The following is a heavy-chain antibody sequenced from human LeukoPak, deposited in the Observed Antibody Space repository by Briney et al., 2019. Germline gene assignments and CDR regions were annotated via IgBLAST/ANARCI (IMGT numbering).Heavy chain of an antibody. CDR1: GFTFSSFG. CDR2: ISRDGTNK. Sequence: GGSLRLSCAASGFTFSSFGMHWVRQAPGKGLEWVAVISRDGTNKYYADSVKGRFTISRDNSKDTLYLEMNSLSAEDTAVYTCATKLERLATSDYWGQGTVVTVSS. D-gene: IGHD5-24*01. CDR3: ATKLERLATSDY. J-gene: IGHJ4*02. V-gene: IGHV3-30*03.